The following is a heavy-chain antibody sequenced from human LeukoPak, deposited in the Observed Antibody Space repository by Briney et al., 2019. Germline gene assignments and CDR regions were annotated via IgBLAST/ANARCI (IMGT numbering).Heavy chain of an antibody. Sequence: GGSLRLSCAASGFTLSSYSMNWVRQAPGKGLEWVSSISSSSSYIYYADSVKGRFTISRDNAKNSLYLQMNSLRAEDTAVYYCARAPLWLNFDYWGQGTLVTVSS. D-gene: IGHD3-10*01. CDR1: GFTLSSYS. CDR2: ISSSSSYI. CDR3: ARAPLWLNFDY. J-gene: IGHJ4*02. V-gene: IGHV3-21*01.